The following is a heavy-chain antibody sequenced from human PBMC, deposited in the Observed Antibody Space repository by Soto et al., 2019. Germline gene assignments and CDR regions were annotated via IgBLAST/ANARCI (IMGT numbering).Heavy chain of an antibody. D-gene: IGHD3-9*01. CDR3: ARVYDILNGEIDY. CDR2: IYYSGST. Sequence: SETLSLTCTVSGGSISSYYCSWIRQPPGKGLEWIGYIYYSGSTNYNPSLKSRVTISVDTSKNHFSLKLSSVTAADTAVYYCARVYDILNGEIDYWGQGTLVTVSS. J-gene: IGHJ4*02. V-gene: IGHV4-59*01. CDR1: GGSISSYY.